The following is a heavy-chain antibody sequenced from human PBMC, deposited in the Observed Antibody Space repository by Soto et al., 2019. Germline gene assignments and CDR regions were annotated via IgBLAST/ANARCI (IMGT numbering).Heavy chain of an antibody. D-gene: IGHD1-26*01. J-gene: IGHJ4*01. Sequence: QVQLVQSGGGVVQPGRSLRLSCKASGFTFSIYDMHWVRQAPGKGLEWVALISYDGSNKSYRDSVKGRFTISRDNSRNTMYLQMNSLRAEDTAVYYCAKGSYTGMYSDFDYWGQGTLVTVSS. V-gene: IGHV3-30*18. CDR1: GFTFSIYD. CDR2: ISYDGSNK. CDR3: AKGSYTGMYSDFDY.